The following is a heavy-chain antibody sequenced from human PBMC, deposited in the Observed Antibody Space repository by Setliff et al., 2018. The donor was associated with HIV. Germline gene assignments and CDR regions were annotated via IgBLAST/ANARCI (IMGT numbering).Heavy chain of an antibody. Sequence: ASVKVSCKASARTFSNYPISWVRQAPGRGLEWMGGIIPVFRTPDYAQRFQDRLTITADESADTVYMELKSLRHEDTAVYFCARDRHYGGLPWYFETWGPGTLVTVSS. J-gene: IGHJ4*02. V-gene: IGHV1-69*13. CDR3: ARDRHYGGLPWYFET. CDR1: ARTFSNYP. CDR2: IIPVFRTP. D-gene: IGHD4-17*01.